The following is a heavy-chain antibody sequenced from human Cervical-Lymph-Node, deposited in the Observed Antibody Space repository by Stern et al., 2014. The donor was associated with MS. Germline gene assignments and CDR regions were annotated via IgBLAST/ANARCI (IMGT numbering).Heavy chain of an antibody. Sequence: QVHLVESGAEVKKPGASVKVSCKVSGYTLNDFSLHWVRQAPGEGLEWMGGSSPEDGETIFAQGLQGRVTVTEDTSTDTAYMELSSLRSEDTAVYYCASAVTGLNYYFHALDVWGQGTTVTVSS. CDR2: SSPEDGET. J-gene: IGHJ6*02. V-gene: IGHV1-24*01. CDR1: GYTLNDFS. D-gene: IGHD6-19*01. CDR3: ASAVTGLNYYFHALDV.